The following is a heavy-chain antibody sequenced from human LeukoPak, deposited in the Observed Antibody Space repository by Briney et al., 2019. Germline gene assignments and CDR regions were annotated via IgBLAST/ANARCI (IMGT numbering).Heavy chain of an antibody. D-gene: IGHD6-19*01. CDR2: ISGSGGST. CDR1: GFTFSSYA. CDR3: AKDLEFGGWYLRSYFDY. J-gene: IGHJ4*02. Sequence: PGGSLRLSCAASGFTFSSYAMSWVRQAPGKGLEWVSAISGSGGSTYYADSVKGRFTISRDNSKNTLYLQMNSLRAEDTAVYYCAKDLEFGGWYLRSYFDYWGQGTLVTVSS. V-gene: IGHV3-23*01.